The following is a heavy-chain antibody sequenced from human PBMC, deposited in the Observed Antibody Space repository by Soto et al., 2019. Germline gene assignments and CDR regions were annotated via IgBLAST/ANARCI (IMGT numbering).Heavy chain of an antibody. CDR3: AKGSASGSPYYFVY. V-gene: IGHV3-23*01. D-gene: IGHD6-25*01. Sequence: GGSLRLSCAASGFTFSNYAMSWVRQAPGKGLEWVSAITGGGGNTWSADSVKGRFTISRDNSRTTLSLQMTSLRAEDTAVYYCAKGSASGSPYYFVYWGQGTLVTVSS. J-gene: IGHJ4*02. CDR1: GFTFSNYA. CDR2: ITGGGGNT.